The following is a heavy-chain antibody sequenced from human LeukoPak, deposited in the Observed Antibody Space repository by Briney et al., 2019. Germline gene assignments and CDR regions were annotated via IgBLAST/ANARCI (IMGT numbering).Heavy chain of an antibody. Sequence: PGGSLRLSCAASRSTFSNYYMSWIRQAPGKGLEWVSYIRGSSSPINYADSVKGQFTISRDNAKNTLYLEMNSLRAEDTAVYYCARHYSDTNGYRSQWDYWGQGTLVTVSS. D-gene: IGHD3-22*01. J-gene: IGHJ4*02. V-gene: IGHV3-11*04. CDR3: ARHYSDTNGYRSQWDY. CDR2: IRGSSSPI. CDR1: RSTFSNYY.